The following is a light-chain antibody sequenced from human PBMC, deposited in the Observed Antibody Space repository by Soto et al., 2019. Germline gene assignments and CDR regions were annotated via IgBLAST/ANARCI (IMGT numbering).Light chain of an antibody. J-gene: IGLJ3*02. V-gene: IGLV1-47*02. CDR3: AAWDDSLGGWV. CDR1: SSNIGSNY. CDR2: SHN. Sequence: QSVLTQPPSASGTPGQRVTISCSGSSSNIGSNYVYWYQQLPGTAPKLLIYSHNYRPSGVPDRFSGFKSGTSASLAISGLRSEDEADYYCAAWDDSLGGWVFGGGTKLTVL.